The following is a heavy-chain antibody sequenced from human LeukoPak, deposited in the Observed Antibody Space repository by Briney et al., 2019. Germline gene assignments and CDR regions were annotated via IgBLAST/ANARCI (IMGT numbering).Heavy chain of an antibody. D-gene: IGHD3-22*01. CDR2: IYYSGNT. CDR3: ARGPRLYYYDSTPFGY. V-gene: IGHV4-39*01. CDR1: GVSISSSNSY. J-gene: IGHJ4*02. Sequence: SETLSLTCTVSGVSISSSNSYWGWIRQPPGKGLEWIGSIYYSGNTYYNASLKSQVSISIDTSKNQFSLKLTSVTAADTAVYYCARGPRLYYYDSTPFGYWGQGTLVTVSS.